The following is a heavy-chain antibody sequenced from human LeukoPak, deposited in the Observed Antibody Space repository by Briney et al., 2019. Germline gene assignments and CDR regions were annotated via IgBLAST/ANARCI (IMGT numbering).Heavy chain of an antibody. CDR2: IYHSGST. V-gene: IGHV4-30-2*01. J-gene: IGHJ4*02. CDR1: GGSISSGGYS. CDR3: VTGLAARPRSDY. D-gene: IGHD6-6*01. Sequence: PSETLSLTCAVSGGSISSGGYSWSWIRQPPGKGLEWIGYIYHSGSTYYNPSLKSRVTISVDRSKNQFSLKLSSVTAADTAVYYCVTGLAARPRSDYWGQGTLVTVSS.